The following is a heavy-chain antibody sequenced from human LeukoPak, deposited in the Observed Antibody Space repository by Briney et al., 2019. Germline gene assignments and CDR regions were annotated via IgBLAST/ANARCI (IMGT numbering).Heavy chain of an antibody. CDR2: ISGSGGST. D-gene: IGHD2-15*01. Sequence: GGSLRFSCAASGFTFSNYAMTWVRQAPGKGLEWVSIISGSGGSTYYADSVKGRFTISRDNSKNTLYLQMNSLRAEDTAVYFCAKDPPCSGGSCYGYFDYWGQGTLVTVSS. V-gene: IGHV3-23*01. CDR3: AKDPPCSGGSCYGYFDY. CDR1: GFTFSNYA. J-gene: IGHJ4*02.